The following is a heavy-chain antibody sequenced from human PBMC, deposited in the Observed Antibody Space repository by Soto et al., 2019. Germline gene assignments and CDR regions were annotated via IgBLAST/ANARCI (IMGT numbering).Heavy chain of an antibody. CDR2: IYHSGST. D-gene: IGHD6-19*01. Sequence: QLQLQESGSGLVKPSQTLSLTCAVSGGSISSGGYSWSWIRQPPGKGLEWIGYIYHSGSTYYNPSLQRRVPISVDRSKTQFSLKLSSVTAAATAVYYCARAGGLGAVAADYWGQGTLVTVSS. CDR1: GGSISSGGYS. J-gene: IGHJ4*02. V-gene: IGHV4-30-2*01. CDR3: ARAGGLGAVAADY.